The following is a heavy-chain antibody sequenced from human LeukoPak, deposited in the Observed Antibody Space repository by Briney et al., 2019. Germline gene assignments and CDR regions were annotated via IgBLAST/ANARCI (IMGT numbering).Heavy chain of an antibody. CDR2: MYASGST. J-gene: IGHJ3*02. CDR3: ARDISGSYYRGAFDI. D-gene: IGHD1-26*01. V-gene: IGHV4-61*02. Sequence: SQTLSLTCTVSGGSISSGAYYWSWIRQPAGKGLELIGRMYASGSTNYNPSLRGRVTISLDTSKNQFSLNLSSVTAADTAVYYCARDISGSYYRGAFDIWGQGTMVTVSS. CDR1: GGSISSGAYY.